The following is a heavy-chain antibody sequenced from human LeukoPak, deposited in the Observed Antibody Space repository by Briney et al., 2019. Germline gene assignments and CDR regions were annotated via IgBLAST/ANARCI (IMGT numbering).Heavy chain of an antibody. CDR2: ISGSGGST. Sequence: PGGSLRLSCAASGFTFSSYAMSWVRQAPGKGLEWVSAISGSGGSTYYADSVKGRFTISRDNSKNTLYLQMNSLRAEDTAVYYCAKSRRLITMVRGGAFDIWGQGTMVTVSS. CDR3: AKSRRLITMVRGGAFDI. J-gene: IGHJ3*02. CDR1: GFTFSSYA. D-gene: IGHD3-10*01. V-gene: IGHV3-23*01.